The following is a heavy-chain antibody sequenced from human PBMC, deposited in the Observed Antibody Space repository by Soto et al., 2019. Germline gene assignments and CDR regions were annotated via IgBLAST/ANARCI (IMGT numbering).Heavy chain of an antibody. CDR2: IYWDDDK. D-gene: IGHD6-13*01. CDR1: GFSLSTSGVG. V-gene: IGHV2-5*02. Sequence: QITLKDTDPTLVKPTQTLTLTCTFSGFSLSTSGVGVGWIRQPPGKALEWLALIYWDDDKRYSPSLKSRLTITKDTSKNQVVLTMTNMDPVDTATYYCAHRHGEAAAGYWGQGTLVTVSS. J-gene: IGHJ4*02. CDR3: AHRHGEAAAGY.